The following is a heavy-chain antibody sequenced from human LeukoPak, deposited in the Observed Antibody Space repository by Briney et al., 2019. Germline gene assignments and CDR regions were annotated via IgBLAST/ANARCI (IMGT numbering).Heavy chain of an antibody. CDR1: GFTFSSYG. CDR2: IRYDGSNK. Sequence: GGSLRLSCAASGFTFSSYGMHWVRQAPGKGLEWVAFIRYDGSNKYYADSVKGRFTISRDNSKNTLYLQMNSLRAEDTAVYYCAKNVRIGYCSGGSCYYGMDVWGQGTTVTVSS. V-gene: IGHV3-30*02. D-gene: IGHD2-15*01. J-gene: IGHJ6*02. CDR3: AKNVRIGYCSGGSCYYGMDV.